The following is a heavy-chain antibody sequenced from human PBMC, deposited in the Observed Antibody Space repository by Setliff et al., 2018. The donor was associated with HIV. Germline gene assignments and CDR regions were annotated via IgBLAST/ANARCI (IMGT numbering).Heavy chain of an antibody. CDR1: GFTFNNAW. CDR3: AKDNTWIPNGFDY. Sequence: GGSLRLSCAASGFTFNNAWMTWVRQAPGKGLEWVGHIKSKTDGGTTDYAAPVKGRFTISRDDSKTTLYLQMNSLRAEDTAVYYCAKDNTWIPNGFDYWGQGTLVTVSS. CDR2: IKSKTDGGTT. V-gene: IGHV3-15*01. J-gene: IGHJ4*02. D-gene: IGHD5-18*01.